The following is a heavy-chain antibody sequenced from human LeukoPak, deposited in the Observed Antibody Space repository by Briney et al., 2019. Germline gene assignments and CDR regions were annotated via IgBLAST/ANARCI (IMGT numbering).Heavy chain of an antibody. V-gene: IGHV4-59*08. D-gene: IGHD3-16*02. CDR1: GGSISSYY. CDR2: IYSTGIT. J-gene: IGHJ6*02. CDR3: TRHDAVPVIGHGMGV. Sequence: SETLSLTCTVSGGSISSYYWSWIRQPPGKGLEWIGYIYSTGITNYNPSLGSRAPISVATSKYQFSLKLNSVTAADTAVYYCTRHDAVPVIGHGMGVWGQGTTVTVSS.